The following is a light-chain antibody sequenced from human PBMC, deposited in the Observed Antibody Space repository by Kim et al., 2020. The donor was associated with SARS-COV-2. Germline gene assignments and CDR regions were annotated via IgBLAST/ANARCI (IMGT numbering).Light chain of an antibody. J-gene: IGKJ2*01. Sequence: EIVMTQSPATLSVSPGERATLSCWASQSVSDNLAWYQQKVGQAPRLLIYGVSTRATGIPARFSGSGSGTDFTLTISSLQSEDIAVYYCQHYNNWPPETFGQGTKLEIK. V-gene: IGKV3D-15*01. CDR1: QSVSDN. CDR3: QHYNNWPPET. CDR2: GVS.